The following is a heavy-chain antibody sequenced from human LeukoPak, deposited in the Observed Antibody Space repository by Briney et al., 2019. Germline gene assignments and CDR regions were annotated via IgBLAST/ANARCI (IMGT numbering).Heavy chain of an antibody. D-gene: IGHD1-7*01. J-gene: IGHJ6*02. CDR1: GFTYSSYW. CDR2: IKQDGSEK. V-gene: IGHV3-7*01. CDR3: ARGCWNCGRGMDV. Sequence: SGGSLRLSCAASGFTYSSYWMSWVRQAPGKGLEWVANIKQDGSEKYFVDSVRGRFTISRDNAKNSVYLQMNSLRAEDTAVYLCARGCWNCGRGMDVRGQGTTVIVSS.